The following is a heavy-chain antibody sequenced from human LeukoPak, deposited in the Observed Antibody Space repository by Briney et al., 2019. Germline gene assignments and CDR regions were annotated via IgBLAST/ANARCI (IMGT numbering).Heavy chain of an antibody. V-gene: IGHV4-59*11. Sequence: QPSETLSPTCPVSGGSISSHCWGWIRQPPGKGLEWIGQIYHSGTTNYNPSLKSRVTISVDTSKNQFSLKLTSVTAADTAVYYCARAYDDDYYYYMDVWGKGTTVTVSS. CDR2: IYHSGTT. J-gene: IGHJ6*03. D-gene: IGHD3-3*01. CDR1: GGSISSHC. CDR3: ARAYDDDYYYYMDV.